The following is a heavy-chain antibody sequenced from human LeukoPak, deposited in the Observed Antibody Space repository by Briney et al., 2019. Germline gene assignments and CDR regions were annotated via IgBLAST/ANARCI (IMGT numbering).Heavy chain of an antibody. V-gene: IGHV3-11*06. D-gene: IGHD3-10*01. CDR1: GFTFSDYY. J-gene: IGHJ6*04. Sequence: GGSLSLSCPASGFTFSDYYMSWIRQAPGKGLEWLSYISSSGSYTNYADSVKGRFTISRDNAKNSMYLQMNSLRAEDTAVYYCARDDYASGSYGMDVWGKGTTVTVSS. CDR2: ISSSGSYT. CDR3: ARDDYASGSYGMDV.